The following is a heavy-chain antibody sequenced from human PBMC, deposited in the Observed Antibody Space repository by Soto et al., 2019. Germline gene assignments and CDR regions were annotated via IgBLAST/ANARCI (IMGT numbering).Heavy chain of an antibody. J-gene: IGHJ6*02. V-gene: IGHV3-30-3*01. CDR2: ISYDGSNK. D-gene: IGHD2-2*01. Sequence: PGGSLRLSCAASGFTFSSYAMHWVRQAPGKGLEWVAVISYDGSNKYYADSVKGRFTISRDNSKNTLYLQMNSLRAEDTAVYYCARERIVVVPAAPNAVHYYYYGMDVWGQGTTVTVSS. CDR3: ARERIVVVPAAPNAVHYYYYGMDV. CDR1: GFTFSSYA.